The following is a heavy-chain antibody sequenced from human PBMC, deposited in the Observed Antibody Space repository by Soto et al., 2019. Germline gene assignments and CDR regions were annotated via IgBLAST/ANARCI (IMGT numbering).Heavy chain of an antibody. V-gene: IGHV1-3*01. D-gene: IGHD6-19*01. CDR1: GYTFTSYL. CDR2: VNGGNGNT. Sequence: ASVKVSCKASGYTFTSYLMHWLRQAPGQRPEWLGWVNGGNGNTKYSQKFQGRVTITRDTSANTAYMELSGLRFEDTAVYYCVRKTSGWPSWGQGTPVTVSS. J-gene: IGHJ4*02. CDR3: VRKTSGWPS.